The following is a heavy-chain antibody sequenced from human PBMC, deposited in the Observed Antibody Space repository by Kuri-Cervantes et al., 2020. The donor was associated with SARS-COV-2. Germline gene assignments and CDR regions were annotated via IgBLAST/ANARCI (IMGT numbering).Heavy chain of an antibody. CDR2: IYYSGST. V-gene: IGHV4-34*01. D-gene: IGHD3-10*01. CDR1: GGSFSGYY. J-gene: IGHJ4*02. CDR3: ARVGVWFRELSPNYFDY. Sequence: SETLSLTCAVYGGSFSGYYWSWIRQPPGKGLEWSGSIYYSGSTHYNPSLKSRVTISVDTSKNQFSLKLNSVTAADTAVYYCARVGVWFRELSPNYFDYWGQGTLVTVSS.